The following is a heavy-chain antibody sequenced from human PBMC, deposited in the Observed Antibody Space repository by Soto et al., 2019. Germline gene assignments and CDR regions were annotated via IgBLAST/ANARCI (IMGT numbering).Heavy chain of an antibody. V-gene: IGHV3-30*18. CDR2: TSYDGSNK. Sequence: QVQLVESGGGVVQPGRSLRLSCAASGFTFSSYGMHWVRQAPGQGLEWVAVTSYDGSNKYYADSVKGRFTISRDNAKNMLYLQMDSLRAEDTAVYDCEKDDLTRPSRVGQLSLYTDYWGQGTLVTVTS. J-gene: IGHJ4*02. CDR1: GFTFSSYG. CDR3: EKDDLTRPSRVGQLSLYTDY. D-gene: IGHD3-16*02.